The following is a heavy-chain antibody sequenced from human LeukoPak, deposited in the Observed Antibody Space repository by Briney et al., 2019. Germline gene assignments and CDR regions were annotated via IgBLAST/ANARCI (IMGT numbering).Heavy chain of an antibody. CDR3: ARDRPNYYGSDGHYYRRDGDY. CDR1: GFTFSIYA. D-gene: IGHD3-22*01. Sequence: GGSLRLSCAASGFTFSIYAMSWVRQAPGKGLQWVSSITSRGESTWYADSVRGRFTITRDNSENTLYLQMHSLRAEDTAVYYCARDRPNYYGSDGHYYRRDGDYWGQGTLVTVSS. V-gene: IGHV3-23*01. J-gene: IGHJ4*02. CDR2: ITSRGEST.